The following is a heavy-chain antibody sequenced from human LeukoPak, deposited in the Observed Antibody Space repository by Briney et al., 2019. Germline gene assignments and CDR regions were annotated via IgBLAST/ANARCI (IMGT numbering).Heavy chain of an antibody. D-gene: IGHD6-13*01. V-gene: IGHV3-49*03. Sequence: PGGSLRLSCTASGFTFGDYAMSWFRQAPGKGLEWVGFIRSKAYGGTTEYAASVKGRFTISRDDSKSIAYLQMNSLKTEDTAVYYCTRDRFSSWYLNAFDIWSQGTMVTVSS. CDR1: GFTFGDYA. J-gene: IGHJ3*02. CDR3: TRDRFSSWYLNAFDI. CDR2: IRSKAYGGTT.